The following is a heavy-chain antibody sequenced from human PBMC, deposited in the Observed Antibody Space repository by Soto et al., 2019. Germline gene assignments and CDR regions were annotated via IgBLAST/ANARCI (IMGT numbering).Heavy chain of an antibody. Sequence: SVKVSCKASGGTFSSYAISWVRQAPGQGLEWMGGIIPIFGTANYAQKFQGRVTITADESTSTAYMELSSLRSEDTAVYYCARDQGYCSGGSCHRGYYYYGMDVWGQGTTVTVSS. D-gene: IGHD2-15*01. J-gene: IGHJ6*02. CDR2: IIPIFGTA. CDR3: ARDQGYCSGGSCHRGYYYYGMDV. V-gene: IGHV1-69*13. CDR1: GGTFSSYA.